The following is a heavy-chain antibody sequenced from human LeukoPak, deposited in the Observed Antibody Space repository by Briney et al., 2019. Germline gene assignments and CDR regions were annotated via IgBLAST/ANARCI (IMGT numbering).Heavy chain of an antibody. CDR1: GGTFSSYA. Sequence: GASVKVSCKASGGTFSSYAISWVRQAPGQGLEWMGRIIPILGIANYSQKFQGRVTITADKSTSTAYMELSSLRSEDTAVYYCARVRNYVLLDYWGQGTLVTVSS. J-gene: IGHJ4*02. CDR3: ARVRNYVLLDY. CDR2: IIPILGIA. V-gene: IGHV1-69*04. D-gene: IGHD1-7*01.